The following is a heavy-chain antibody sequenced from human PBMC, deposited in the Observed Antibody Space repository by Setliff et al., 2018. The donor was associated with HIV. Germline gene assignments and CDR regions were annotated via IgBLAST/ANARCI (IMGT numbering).Heavy chain of an antibody. CDR3: ARGDYGINWYFDL. J-gene: IGHJ2*01. CDR1: GYTFTVSY. Sequence: ASVKVSCKASGYTFTVSYLHWVRQAPGQGLEWMGWINPNSGGTGYAENFQGRVTMTRDTSISTAYMELSRLRSDDTAVYYCARGDYGINWYFDLWGRGTLVTVSS. D-gene: IGHD4-17*01. V-gene: IGHV1-2*02. CDR2: INPNSGGT.